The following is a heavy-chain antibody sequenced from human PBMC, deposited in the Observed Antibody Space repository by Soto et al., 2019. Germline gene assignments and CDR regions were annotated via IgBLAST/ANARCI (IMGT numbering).Heavy chain of an antibody. CDR1: GFTFSSYA. Sequence: EVQLLESGGGLVQPGGSLRLSCAASGFTFSSYAMSWVRQAPGKGLEWVSAISGSGGSTYYADSVKGRFTISRDNSKNTLYLQMISLRAEDTAVYYCAKDVLELIRFDYWGQGTLVTVSS. D-gene: IGHD1-26*01. J-gene: IGHJ4*02. CDR3: AKDVLELIRFDY. V-gene: IGHV3-23*01. CDR2: ISGSGGST.